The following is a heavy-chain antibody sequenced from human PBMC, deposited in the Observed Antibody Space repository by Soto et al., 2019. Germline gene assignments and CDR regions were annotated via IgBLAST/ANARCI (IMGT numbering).Heavy chain of an antibody. Sequence: QVQLVESGGGVVQPGRSLRLSCAASGFTFSSYGMHWVRQAPGKGLEWVAVIWYDGSNKYYADSVKGRFTISRDNSKNTLYRQMNSRRAEDTAVYYGAREREIVVVVAAIHGMDVWGQGTTVTVSS. V-gene: IGHV3-33*01. CDR1: GFTFSSYG. CDR3: AREREIVVVVAAIHGMDV. J-gene: IGHJ6*02. CDR2: IWYDGSNK. D-gene: IGHD2-15*01.